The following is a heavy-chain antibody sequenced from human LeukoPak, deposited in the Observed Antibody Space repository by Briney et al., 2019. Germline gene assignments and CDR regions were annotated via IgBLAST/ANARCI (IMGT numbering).Heavy chain of an antibody. CDR1: RVTFNSYW. Sequence: GGSLRLSCVVSRVTFNSYWMSWVRPAPRERLEWVANIKQDGGEKYSLNSVKGRFTISRDNAKNSLYLQMNNLRAEDTAVYYCARRYFDYWGPGTLVTVFS. CDR2: IKQDGGEK. J-gene: IGHJ4*02. CDR3: ARRYFDY. V-gene: IGHV3-7*01.